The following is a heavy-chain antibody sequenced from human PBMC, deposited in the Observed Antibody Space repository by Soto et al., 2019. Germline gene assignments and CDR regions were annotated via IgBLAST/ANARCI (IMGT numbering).Heavy chain of an antibody. CDR1: GFNFSSYT. Sequence: PGGSLRLSCAASGFNFSSYTMNWVRQAPGKGLEWVSSISSTSRYIDYVDSVKGRFSISRDDAKNSLYLQMNSLRAEDTAVYYCVRDRCHSNACYRTCAFDKWGQGTTVTVSS. CDR2: ISSTSRYI. CDR3: VRDRCHSNACYRTCAFDK. J-gene: IGHJ3*02. V-gene: IGHV3-21*01. D-gene: IGHD2-15*01.